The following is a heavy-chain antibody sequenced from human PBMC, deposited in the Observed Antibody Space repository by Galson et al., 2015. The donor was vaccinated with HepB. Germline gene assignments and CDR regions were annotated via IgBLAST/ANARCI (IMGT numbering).Heavy chain of an antibody. J-gene: IGHJ4*02. D-gene: IGHD3-22*01. Sequence: CKASGGTFSSYAIGWVRQAPGQGLEWMGGIIPIFGTANYAQKFQGRVTITADESTSTAYMELSSLRSEDTAVYYCAGAKYYYDSSGLYYFDYWGQGTLVTVSS. CDR2: IIPIFGTA. V-gene: IGHV1-69*01. CDR3: AGAKYYYDSSGLYYFDY. CDR1: GGTFSSYA.